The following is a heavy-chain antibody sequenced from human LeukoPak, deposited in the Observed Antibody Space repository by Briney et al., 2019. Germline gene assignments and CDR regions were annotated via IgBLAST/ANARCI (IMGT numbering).Heavy chain of an antibody. J-gene: IGHJ4*02. CDR3: ARLTMVRGVLDY. CDR2: IYYSGST. Sequence: SETLSLTCTVSGGSISSYYWSWIRQPPGKGLEWIGYIYYSGSTNYNPSLKSRVTISVHTSKDQFSLKLSSVTAADTAVYYCARLTMVRGVLDYWGQGTLVTVSS. CDR1: GGSISSYY. V-gene: IGHV4-59*01. D-gene: IGHD3-10*01.